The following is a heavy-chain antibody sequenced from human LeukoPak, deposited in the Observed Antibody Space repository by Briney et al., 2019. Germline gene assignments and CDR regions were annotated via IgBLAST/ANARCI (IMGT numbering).Heavy chain of an antibody. V-gene: IGHV4-59*01. CDR1: GGSISSYY. D-gene: IGHD3-22*01. CDR3: ARAGGSGYFRFRDGFDY. J-gene: IGHJ4*02. Sequence: SETLSLTCTVSGGSISSYYWSWIRQPPGKGLEWIGYIYYSGSTDYNPSLKSRVTISVDTSKNQFSLKLSSVTAADTAVYYCARAGGSGYFRFRDGFDYWGQGTLVTVSS. CDR2: IYYSGST.